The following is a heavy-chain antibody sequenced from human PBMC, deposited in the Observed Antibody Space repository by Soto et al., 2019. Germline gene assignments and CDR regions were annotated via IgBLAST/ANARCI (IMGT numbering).Heavy chain of an antibody. J-gene: IGHJ4*02. CDR3: ARVWSTDYRFGSDY. D-gene: IGHD5-12*01. CDR1: GYTFSSYA. V-gene: IGHV1-3*01. CDR2: INSGNGNT. Sequence: GASVKVSCKASGYTFSSYAMHWVRQAPGQRLEWMGWINSGNGNTKYSQKFQGRVTITRDTSASTAYMELRSLRSDDTAVYYCARVWSTDYRFGSDYWGQGTLVTVSS.